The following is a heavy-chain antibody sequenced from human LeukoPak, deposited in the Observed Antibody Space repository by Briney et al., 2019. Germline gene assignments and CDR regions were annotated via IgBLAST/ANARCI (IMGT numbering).Heavy chain of an antibody. CDR2: ISAYNGNT. V-gene: IGHV1-18*01. D-gene: IGHD3-9*01. J-gene: IGHJ6*02. CDR3: ARDGSILTGYPLYYYGMDV. Sequence: ASVKVSCKASGYTFTSYGISWVRQAPGQGLEWMGWISAYNGNTNYAQKLQGRVTMTTDTSTSTAYMELRSLRSDDTAVYYCARDGSILTGYPLYYYGMDVWGQGTTVTVPS. CDR1: GYTFTSYG.